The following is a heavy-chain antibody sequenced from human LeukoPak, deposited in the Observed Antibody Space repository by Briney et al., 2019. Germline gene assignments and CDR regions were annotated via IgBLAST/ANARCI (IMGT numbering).Heavy chain of an antibody. CDR2: IYYSGST. D-gene: IGHD2-15*01. V-gene: IGHV4-39*01. CDR3: AGGGVVVVAAAAYDY. Sequence: SETLSLTCTVSGGSISSSSYYWGWIRQPPGKGLEWIGSIYYSGSTYYNPSLKSRVTISVDTSKNQFSLKLSSVTAADTAVYYCAGGGVVVVAAAAYDYWGQGTLVTVSS. J-gene: IGHJ4*02. CDR1: GGSISSSSYY.